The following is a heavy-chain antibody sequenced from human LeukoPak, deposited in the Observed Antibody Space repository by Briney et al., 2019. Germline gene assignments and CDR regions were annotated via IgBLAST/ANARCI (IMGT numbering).Heavy chain of an antibody. CDR1: GGSFSGYY. V-gene: IGHV4-34*01. D-gene: IGHD3-22*01. Sequence: SETLSLTCAVYGGSFSGYYWSWIRQPPGKGLEWIGEINHSGSTNYNPSLKSRVTISVDTSKNQFSLKLSSVTAADTAVYYCASHSGNYYDSSFDYWGREPWSPSPQ. CDR3: ASHSGNYYDSSFDY. CDR2: INHSGST. J-gene: IGHJ4*02.